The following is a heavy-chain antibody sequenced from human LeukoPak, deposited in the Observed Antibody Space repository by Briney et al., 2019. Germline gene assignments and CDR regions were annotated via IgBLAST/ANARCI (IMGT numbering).Heavy chain of an antibody. CDR3: ARAFGGYDYGYYYYYMDV. J-gene: IGHJ6*03. CDR2: ISSSGSTI. CDR1: GFTFSSYA. V-gene: IGHV3-48*04. Sequence: GGSLRLSCAASGFTFSSYAMHWVRQAPGKGLEWVSYISSSGSTIYYADSVKGRFTISRDNAKNSLYLQMNSLRAEDTAVYYCARAFGGYDYGYYYYYMDVWGKGTTVTVSS. D-gene: IGHD5-12*01.